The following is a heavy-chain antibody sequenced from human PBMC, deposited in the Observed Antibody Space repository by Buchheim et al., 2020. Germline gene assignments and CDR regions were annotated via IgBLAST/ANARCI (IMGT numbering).Heavy chain of an antibody. CDR1: GYSFTSYW. V-gene: IGHV5-10-1*03. D-gene: IGHD2-2*01. CDR2: IDPSDSYT. CDR3: ARRAVVVPAARDYYYYGMDV. Sequence: EVQLVQSGAEVKKPGESLRISRKGSGYSFTSYWISWVRQMPGKGLEWMGRIDPSDSYTNYSPSFQGHVTISADKSISTAYLQWSSLKASDTAMYYCARRAVVVPAARDYYYYGMDVWGQGTT. J-gene: IGHJ6*02.